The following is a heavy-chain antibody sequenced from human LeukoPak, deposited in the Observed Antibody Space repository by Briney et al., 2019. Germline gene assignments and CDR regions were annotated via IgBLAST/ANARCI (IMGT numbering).Heavy chain of an antibody. J-gene: IGHJ5*02. V-gene: IGHV4-34*01. D-gene: IGHD3-22*01. Sequence: PSETLSLTCAVYGGSFSGYYWSWIRQPPGKGLEWIGEINHSGSTNYNPSLKSRVTISVDTSKNQFSLKLSSVTAADTAVYYCARSPRGYYYWNWHGEPGGEPWGQGTLVTVSS. CDR1: GGSFSGYY. CDR2: INHSGST. CDR3: ARSPRGYYYWNWHGEPGGEP.